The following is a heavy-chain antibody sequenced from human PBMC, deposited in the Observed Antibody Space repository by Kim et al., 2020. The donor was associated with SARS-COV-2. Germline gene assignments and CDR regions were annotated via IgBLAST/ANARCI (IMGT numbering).Heavy chain of an antibody. D-gene: IGHD3-10*01. Sequence: SETLSLTCSVSGVSISSYYWSWIRQPPGKGLEWIGYIYYSGSANYNPSLRSRVTLSVDTSKNQFSLKLSSVTAADTAVYYCAGTVRGANFDYWGRGALVTVSS. CDR2: IYYSGSA. J-gene: IGHJ4*02. CDR1: GVSISSYY. V-gene: IGHV4-59*08. CDR3: AGTVRGANFDY.